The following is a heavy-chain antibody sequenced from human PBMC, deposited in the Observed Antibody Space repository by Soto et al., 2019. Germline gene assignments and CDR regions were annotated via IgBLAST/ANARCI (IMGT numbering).Heavy chain of an antibody. CDR2: INPSGGST. CDR3: ASLTYYYDSSGYSAFDI. Sequence: ASVKVSCKASGYTFTSYYMHWVRQAPGQGLEWMGIINPSGGSTSYAQKFQGRVTMTRATSTSTVYMELSSLRSEDTAVYYCASLTYYYDSSGYSAFDIWGQGTMVTVSS. CDR1: GYTFTSYY. D-gene: IGHD3-22*01. J-gene: IGHJ3*02. V-gene: IGHV1-46*01.